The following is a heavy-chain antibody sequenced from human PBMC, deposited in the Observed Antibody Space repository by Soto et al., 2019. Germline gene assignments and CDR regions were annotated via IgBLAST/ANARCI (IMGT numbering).Heavy chain of an antibody. D-gene: IGHD3-22*01. J-gene: IGHJ1*01. CDR3: ARDRVESGYPEYFQH. CDR2: IYSGGST. V-gene: IGHV3-53*01. CDR1: GFTVSSNY. Sequence: PGGSLRLSCAASGFTVSSNYMNWVSQAPGKGLEWVSVIYSGGSTYYADSVKGRFTISRDNSKNTLYLQMNSLRAEDTAVYYCARDRVESGYPEYFQHWGQGTLVTVSS.